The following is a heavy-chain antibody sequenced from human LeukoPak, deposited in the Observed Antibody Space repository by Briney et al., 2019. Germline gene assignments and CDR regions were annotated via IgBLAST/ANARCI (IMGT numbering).Heavy chain of an antibody. Sequence: ASVKVSCKASGYNFTTYYMHWVRQAPGQGLEWMGIINPSGGSTNYAQKFQGRVTMTRDTSTSTVYMELSSLRSEDTAVYYCARDSSHVPEFWFGEFDYWGQGTLVTVSS. CDR3: ARDSSHVPEFWFGEFDY. CDR1: GYNFTTYY. V-gene: IGHV1-46*01. J-gene: IGHJ4*02. CDR2: INPSGGST. D-gene: IGHD3-10*01.